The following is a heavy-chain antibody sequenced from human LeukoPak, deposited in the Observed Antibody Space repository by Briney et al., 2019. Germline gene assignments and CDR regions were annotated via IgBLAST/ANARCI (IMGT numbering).Heavy chain of an antibody. V-gene: IGHV4-31*03. CDR1: GGSIGSGGFY. J-gene: IGHJ4*02. CDR3: ARLRIAAGDIFDY. CDR2: IYYSGST. Sequence: SETLSLTCTVPGGSIGSGGFYWSWIRQHPGKGLEWIGYIYYSGSTYYNPSLKSRVTVSVDTSKNQFSLNLRTVTAADTAVYYCARLRIAAGDIFDYWGQGTLVTVSS. D-gene: IGHD6-13*01.